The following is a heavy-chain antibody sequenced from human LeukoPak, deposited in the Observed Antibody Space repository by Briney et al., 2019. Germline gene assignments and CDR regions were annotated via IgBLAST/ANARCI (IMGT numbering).Heavy chain of an antibody. CDR1: GYTFTSYG. CDR2: ISAYNGNT. V-gene: IGHV1-18*01. Sequence: ASVKVSCKASGYTFTSYGISWLRQAPGQGLAWMGWISAYNGNTNYAQKLQGRVTMTTDTSTSTAYMELRSLRSDDTAVYYCARDAATITSWFDPWGQGTLVTVSS. D-gene: IGHD5-12*01. CDR3: ARDAATITSWFDP. J-gene: IGHJ5*02.